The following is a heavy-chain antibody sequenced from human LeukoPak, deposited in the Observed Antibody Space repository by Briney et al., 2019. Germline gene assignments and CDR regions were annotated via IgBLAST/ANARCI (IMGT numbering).Heavy chain of an antibody. J-gene: IGHJ3*02. CDR3: ARVLYSSIDAFGI. CDR2: ISYDGSNK. CDR1: GFTFSSYA. Sequence: PGGSLRLSCAASGFTFSSYAMHWVRQAPGKGLEWVAVISYDGSNKYYADSVKGRFTISRDNSKNTLYLQMNSLRAEDTAVYYCARVLYSSIDAFGIWGQGTMVTVSS. V-gene: IGHV3-30*04. D-gene: IGHD6-13*01.